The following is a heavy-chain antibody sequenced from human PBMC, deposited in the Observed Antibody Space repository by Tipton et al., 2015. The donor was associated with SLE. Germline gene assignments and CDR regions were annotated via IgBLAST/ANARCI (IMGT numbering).Heavy chain of an antibody. CDR1: GGSISSYY. D-gene: IGHD6-13*01. CDR3: AREGRIAAATWGFDY. V-gene: IGHV4-59*12. CDR2: IFYSGST. Sequence: TLSLTCTVSGGSISSYYWSWIRQPPGKGLEWIGYIFYSGSTNYNPSLKSRVTISVDTSKNQFSLKLSSGTAADTAVYYCAREGRIAAATWGFDYWGQGTLVTVSS. J-gene: IGHJ4*02.